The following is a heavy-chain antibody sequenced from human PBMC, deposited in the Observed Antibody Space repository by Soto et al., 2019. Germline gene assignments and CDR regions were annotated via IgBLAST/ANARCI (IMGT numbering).Heavy chain of an antibody. V-gene: IGHV3-23*01. CDR1: GFTFSTYS. J-gene: IGHJ4*02. CDR2: ISGSGDNT. D-gene: IGHD1-1*01. Sequence: EVQLLESGGGLVQPGWSLRLSCAASGFTFSTYSMTWVRQAPGQGLEWVSDISGSGDNTYDADSVKGRFTISRDKSKNTLDLQMNSLRAEDTALYYCAKRERWPASGPYLGQGTLVTVSS. CDR3: AKRERWPASGPY.